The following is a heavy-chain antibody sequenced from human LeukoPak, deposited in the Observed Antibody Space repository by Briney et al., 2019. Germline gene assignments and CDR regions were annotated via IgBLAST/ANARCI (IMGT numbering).Heavy chain of an antibody. CDR1: GFTFSTYW. Sequence: GGSLRLSCAASGFTFSTYWMAWVRQAPGKGLEWVATIKPDGGDKYYVDSVKGRFTISRDNARNSLFLQMNSLRAEDTAVYYCARDRSKVAGIDYWGQGTLVTVSS. V-gene: IGHV3-7*01. D-gene: IGHD6-19*01. CDR3: ARDRSKVAGIDY. CDR2: IKPDGGDK. J-gene: IGHJ4*02.